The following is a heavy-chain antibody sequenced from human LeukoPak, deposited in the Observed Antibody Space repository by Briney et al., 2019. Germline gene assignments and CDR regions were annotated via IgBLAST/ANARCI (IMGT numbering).Heavy chain of an antibody. CDR2: IFYDGDSK. CDR3: ARDPRGPTGNDHNGRDSFDF. Sequence: GGSLRLSCEASGFSFSDSWMTWVRQAPGKGLEWVGVIFYDGDSKHYADSVKGRFNISSDNSQSTLYMQMSSLRGEDTAVYYCARDPRGPTGNDHNGRDSFDFWGQGALVTVSS. J-gene: IGHJ4*02. CDR1: GFSFSDSW. V-gene: IGHV3-30*03. D-gene: IGHD1-14*01.